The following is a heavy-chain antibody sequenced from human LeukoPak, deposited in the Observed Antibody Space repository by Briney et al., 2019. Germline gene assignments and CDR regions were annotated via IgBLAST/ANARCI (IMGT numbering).Heavy chain of an antibody. D-gene: IGHD6-13*01. CDR3: AKDRVAAADY. V-gene: IGHV3-23*01. CDR1: GFTFSKYA. Sequence: PGGSLRLSCAASGFTFSKYAMNWVRQAPGKGLEWVSAISVSGGTINYADSVKGRFTISRDNSKNALYLQMNSLRAEDTAVYYCAKDRVAAADYWGQGTLVTVSS. CDR2: ISVSGGTI. J-gene: IGHJ4*02.